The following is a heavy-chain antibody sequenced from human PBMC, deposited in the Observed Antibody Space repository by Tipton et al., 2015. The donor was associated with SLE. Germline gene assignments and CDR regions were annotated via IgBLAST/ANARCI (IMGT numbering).Heavy chain of an antibody. D-gene: IGHD1-20*01. V-gene: IGHV4-59*01. CDR1: GDSIGTYY. Sequence: TLSLTCTVSGDSIGTYYWNWIRQPPGKGLEWIGDVHKSGTTNYNPSLKSRFTISLGTSTNQFSLRLSSVTAADTAVYFCTRSLYNSNWFWFDPWGQGALVIVSS. CDR3: TRSLYNSNWFWFDP. CDR2: VHKSGTT. J-gene: IGHJ5*02.